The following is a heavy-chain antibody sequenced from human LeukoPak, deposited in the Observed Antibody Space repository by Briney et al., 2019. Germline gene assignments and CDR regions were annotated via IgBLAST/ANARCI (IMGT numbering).Heavy chain of an antibody. CDR2: IYSGGST. CDR1: GFTVSSNY. V-gene: IGHV3-53*01. Sequence: PGGSLRLSCAASGFTVSSNYMSWVRQAPGKGLEWVSVIYSGGSTYYADSVKGRFTISRDNSKNTLYLQMNSLRAEDTAVYYCARGSGSYWMGGFDYWGQGTLVTVSS. J-gene: IGHJ4*02. CDR3: ARGSGSYWMGGFDY. D-gene: IGHD1-26*01.